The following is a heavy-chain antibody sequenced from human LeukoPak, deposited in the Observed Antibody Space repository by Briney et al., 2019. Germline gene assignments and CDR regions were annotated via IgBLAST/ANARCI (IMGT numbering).Heavy chain of an antibody. V-gene: IGHV4-59*08. CDR1: GGSISSYY. Sequence: SETLSLTCTVSGGSISSYYWSWIRQPPGKGLEWIGYIYYSGSTNYNPSLKSRVTISVDASKNQFSLKLSSVTAADTAVYYCAKGLTRNWFDPWGQGTLVTVSS. CDR3: AKGLTRNWFDP. CDR2: IYYSGST. D-gene: IGHD1-14*01. J-gene: IGHJ5*02.